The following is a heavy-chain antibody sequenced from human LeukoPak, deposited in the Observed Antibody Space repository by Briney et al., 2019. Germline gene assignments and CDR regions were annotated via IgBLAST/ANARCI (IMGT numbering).Heavy chain of an antibody. V-gene: IGHV4-34*01. CDR2: INHSGST. D-gene: IGHD6-13*01. Sequence: PSETLSLTCAVYGGSFSGYYWSWIRQPPGKGLEWIGEINHSGSTNYNPSLKSRVTISVDTSKNQFSLKLSSVTAADTAVYYCAAAAGTSNDAFDIWGQGTMVTVSS. CDR3: AAAAGTSNDAFDI. J-gene: IGHJ3*02. CDR1: GGSFSGYY.